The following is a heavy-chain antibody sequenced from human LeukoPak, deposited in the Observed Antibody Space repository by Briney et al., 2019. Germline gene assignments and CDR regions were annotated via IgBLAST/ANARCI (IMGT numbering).Heavy chain of an antibody. D-gene: IGHD2-15*01. CDR3: AKVLVLVSANRYYFDY. V-gene: IGHV3-23*01. Sequence: QPGGSLRLSCAASGFTFSTYAMSWVRQAPGKGLEWVSAISGSGGSTYYADSVKGRFTISRDNSKNTLYLQMNSLRAEDTAVYYCAKVLVLVSANRYYFDYWGQGTLVTVSS. J-gene: IGHJ4*02. CDR1: GFTFSTYA. CDR2: ISGSGGST.